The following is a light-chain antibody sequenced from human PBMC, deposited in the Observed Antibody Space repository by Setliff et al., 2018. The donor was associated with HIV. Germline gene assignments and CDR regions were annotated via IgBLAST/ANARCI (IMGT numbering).Light chain of an antibody. J-gene: IGLJ1*01. CDR1: NIGSAS. CDR3: QVWDSSSDHPYV. CDR2: YDS. V-gene: IGLV3-21*04. Sequence: SYELTQPPSVSVAPGKTARITCEGNNIGSASVHWYQQKPGQAPVLVISYDSDRPSGIPERFSGSNSGNTATPTISRVEAGDEADYYCQVWDSSSDHPYVFGTGTKVTVL.